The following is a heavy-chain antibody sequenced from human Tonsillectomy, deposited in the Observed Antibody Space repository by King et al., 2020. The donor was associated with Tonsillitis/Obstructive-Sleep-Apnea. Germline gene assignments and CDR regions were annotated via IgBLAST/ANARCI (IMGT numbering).Heavy chain of an antibody. CDR3: ARAHLHYHDSRGYYAVDY. D-gene: IGHD3-22*01. Sequence: VQLQESGGGLVQPGGSLRLSCAASGFTFSSYEFNWVRQAPGKGLEWLSYISSSGSTTYYADSVKGRFTISRDSAKNSLYLQMNSLRAEDTAVYYFARAHLHYHDSRGYYAVDYWGQGTLVTVSS. CDR2: ISSSGSTT. V-gene: IGHV3-48*03. CDR1: GFTFSSYE. J-gene: IGHJ4*02.